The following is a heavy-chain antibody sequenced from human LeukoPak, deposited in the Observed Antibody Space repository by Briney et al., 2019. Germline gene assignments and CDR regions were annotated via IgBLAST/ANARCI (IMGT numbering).Heavy chain of an antibody. Sequence: GSLRLSCVASGFTFSNYWMNWVRQAPGKGLEWIGSIYKTGSTNYSPSLKSRVFISVDTSNNQFSLKLSSVTAADTAVYFCTRHQTNNYGPGTPFDFWGQGTLVSVSS. D-gene: IGHD3-10*01. CDR1: GFTFSNYW. J-gene: IGHJ4*02. CDR3: TRHQTNNYGPGTPFDF. V-gene: IGHV4-39*01. CDR2: IYKTGST.